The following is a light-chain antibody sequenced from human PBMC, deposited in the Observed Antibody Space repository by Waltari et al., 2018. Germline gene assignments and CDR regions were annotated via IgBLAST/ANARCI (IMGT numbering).Light chain of an antibody. Sequence: QSALTQPASVSGSPGQSITISCTGTSSDVGGYNYVSWYQQYPGKAPNLMIYDVSDRPSGVSNRFSGSKSGNTASLTISGLQAGDEAEYYCSSYASSSLWVFGGGTKLTVL. V-gene: IGLV2-14*03. J-gene: IGLJ3*02. CDR1: SSDVGGYNY. CDR3: SSYASSSLWV. CDR2: DVS.